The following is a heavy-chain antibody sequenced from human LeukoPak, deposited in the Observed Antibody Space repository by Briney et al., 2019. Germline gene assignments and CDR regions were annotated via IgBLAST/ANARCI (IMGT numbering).Heavy chain of an antibody. D-gene: IGHD5-18*01. CDR2: IKSKTDGGTT. J-gene: IGHJ4*02. CDR3: TTEYSYEAPFFDY. Sequence: GGSLRLSCAASGFTFSKAWMGWVRQAPGKGLEWVGRIKSKTDGGTTDYAAPVKGRFTISRDDSKNTLYLQMNSLKTEDTAVYYCTTEYSYEAPFFDYWGQGTLVTVSS. V-gene: IGHV3-15*01. CDR1: GFTFSKAW.